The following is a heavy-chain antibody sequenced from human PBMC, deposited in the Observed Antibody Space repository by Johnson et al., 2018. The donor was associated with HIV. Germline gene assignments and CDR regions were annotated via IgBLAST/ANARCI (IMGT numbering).Heavy chain of an antibody. Sequence: VQLVESGGGLVQPGGSLRLSCAASGFTFSSYAMSWVRQAPGKGLEWVAVISYDGSNKYSADSVKGRFTISRDNSKNTLNLQMSSLRAEDTAVYYCAREIAVAEAATLTSGILDIWGQGTMVTVSS. CDR1: GFTFSSYA. CDR2: ISYDGSNK. D-gene: IGHD2-15*01. V-gene: IGHV3-30*04. J-gene: IGHJ3*02. CDR3: AREIAVAEAATLTSGILDI.